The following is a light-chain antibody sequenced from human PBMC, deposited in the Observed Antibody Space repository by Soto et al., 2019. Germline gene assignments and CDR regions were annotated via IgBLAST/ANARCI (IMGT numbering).Light chain of an antibody. CDR3: QQYGSSPPLT. Sequence: EFVLTQSPGKLSLSPGERATLSCRASQSISSSFFASYQQKPGQAPRLLIYGASSRGTGIPDRFSGSGSGTDFTLTISRLEPDDFAVYYCQQYGSSPPLTFGGGTKVEIK. CDR1: QSISSSF. V-gene: IGKV3-20*01. CDR2: GAS. J-gene: IGKJ4*01.